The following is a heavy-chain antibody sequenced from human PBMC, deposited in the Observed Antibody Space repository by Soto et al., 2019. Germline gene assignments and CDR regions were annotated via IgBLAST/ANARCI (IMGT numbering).Heavy chain of an antibody. J-gene: IGHJ3*02. D-gene: IGHD3-16*02. V-gene: IGHV1-69*02. CDR1: GGSFRSNS. CDR3: SVGADGDYRYPRNDGFEI. CDR2: IIPILDMT. Sequence: QVQLVQSGAEVKKPGSSVKVSCKASGGSFRSNSITWVRQAPGQGREWMGRIIPILDMTNYPQTFQDRVKITADKSTSTVYMDLSSLTSEDTAIFYCSVGADGDYRYPRNDGFEIWGQGKKVTVSS.